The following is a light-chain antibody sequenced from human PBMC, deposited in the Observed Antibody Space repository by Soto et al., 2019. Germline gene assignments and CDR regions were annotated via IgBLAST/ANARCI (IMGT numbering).Light chain of an antibody. Sequence: QSVLTQPRSVSGSPGQSVTISCTGTSSDVGGYNYVSWYQQHPGKAPKLMIFDVNRRPSGVPDRFSGSKSGNTASLTISGLQAADEADFYSCSNAGTNTFFGSGTKVTVL. CDR3: CSNAGTNTF. CDR2: DVN. V-gene: IGLV2-11*01. J-gene: IGLJ1*01. CDR1: SSDVGGYNY.